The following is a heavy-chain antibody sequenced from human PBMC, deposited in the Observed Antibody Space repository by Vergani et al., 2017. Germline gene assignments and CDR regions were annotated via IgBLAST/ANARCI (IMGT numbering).Heavy chain of an antibody. Sequence: QVQLQQWGAGLLQPSETLSLTFSVYCGSFRGYFWSLIRPPSGKGLGLIGEIYHRWSPNYNPSLKSRVTLSVDTSKNQFSLMLSSVTAADTAVYYCARGYSKYCSSTSCRYYYYYYGMDVWGQGTTVTVSS. V-gene: IGHV4-34*01. D-gene: IGHD2-2*01. CDR3: ARGYSKYCSSTSCRYYYYYYGMDV. J-gene: IGHJ6*02. CDR1: CGSFRGYF. CDR2: IYHRWSP.